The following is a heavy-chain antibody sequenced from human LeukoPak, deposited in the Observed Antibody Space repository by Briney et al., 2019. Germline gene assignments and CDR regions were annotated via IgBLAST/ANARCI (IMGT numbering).Heavy chain of an antibody. D-gene: IGHD4-17*01. CDR2: ISSSSSTI. CDR3: ARDPGGTVTTLGYFQH. Sequence: GGSLRLSCAASGVTFSSYSMNWVRQAPGKGLEWVSYISSSSSTIYYADSVKGRFTISRDNAKNSLYLQMNSLRAEDTAVYYCARDPGGTVTTLGYFQHWGQGTLVTVSS. V-gene: IGHV3-48*04. CDR1: GVTFSSYS. J-gene: IGHJ1*01.